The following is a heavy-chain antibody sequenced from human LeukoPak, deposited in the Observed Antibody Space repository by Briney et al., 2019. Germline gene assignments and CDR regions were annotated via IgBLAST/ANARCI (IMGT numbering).Heavy chain of an antibody. J-gene: IGHJ4*02. CDR1: GYTFTSYG. CDR2: ISAYNGNT. V-gene: IGHV1-18*01. Sequence: EASVKVSCKASGYTFTSYGISWVRQATGQGLEWMGWISAYNGNTNYAQKLQGRVTMTTDTSTSTAYMELRSLRSDDTAVYYCARDAAPVMWIQRRSTPYYFDYWGQGTLVTVSS. CDR3: ARDAAPVMWIQRRSTPYYFDY. D-gene: IGHD5-18*01.